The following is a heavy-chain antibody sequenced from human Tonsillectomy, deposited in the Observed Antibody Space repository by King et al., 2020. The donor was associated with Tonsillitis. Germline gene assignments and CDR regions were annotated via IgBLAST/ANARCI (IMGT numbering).Heavy chain of an antibody. CDR2: ISYDGSNK. CDR1: GFTFSTYT. D-gene: IGHD1-7*01. CDR3: ARGEGDWNYVPLDAFDI. V-gene: IGHV3-30*15. Sequence: VQLVESGGGVVQPGRSLRLSCAASGFTFSTYTMHWVRQAPGKGLEWGVAISYDGSNKYYADSVKGRFTISRDNSKNKLFLQMSSLRAEDTAVYYCARGEGDWNYVPLDAFDIWGQGTMVTVSS. J-gene: IGHJ3*02.